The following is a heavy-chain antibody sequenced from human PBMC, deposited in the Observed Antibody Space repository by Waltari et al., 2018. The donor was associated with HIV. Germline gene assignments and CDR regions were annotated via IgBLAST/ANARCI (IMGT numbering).Heavy chain of an antibody. CDR2: IYTSGST. CDR1: GGSISSGNFY. CDR3: AREYFDSSGYHSWYFDL. D-gene: IGHD3-22*01. V-gene: IGHV4-61*02. Sequence: VQLQESGPGLLKPSQTLSLSCIMSGGSISSGNFYWSWIRQPAGKGLEWIGRIYTSGSTDYNPSLKSRVTMSIDTSKNHFSLKLTSVTAADTAVYYCAREYFDSSGYHSWYFDLWGRGTLVTVSS. J-gene: IGHJ2*01.